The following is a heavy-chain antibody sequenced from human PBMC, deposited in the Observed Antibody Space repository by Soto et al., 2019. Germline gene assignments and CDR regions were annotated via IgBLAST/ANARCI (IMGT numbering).Heavy chain of an antibody. CDR3: VKNSGWFNT. J-gene: IGHJ5*02. V-gene: IGHV3-23*01. D-gene: IGHD3-10*01. CDR2: IDGSGGIT. CDR1: GFTFGTTD. Sequence: QLLQSGGGLVQPGGSLTLSGAASGFTFGTTDRSWVRQAPGEGLEWVSTIDGSGGITYYADSVKGRFTISRDNSRNTVYLQMNSLRGDDTALYYCVKNSGWFNTWGQGALVTVSS.